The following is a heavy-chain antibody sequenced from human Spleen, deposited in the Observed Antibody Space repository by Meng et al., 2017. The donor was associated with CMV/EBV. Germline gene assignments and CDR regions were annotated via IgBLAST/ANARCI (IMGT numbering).Heavy chain of an antibody. V-gene: IGHV2-5*01. CDR1: GFSLTTSGVG. J-gene: IGHJ4*01. CDR2: IYWNDDT. D-gene: IGHD3-10*01. CDR3: GRIYYGDRFFDY. Sequence: FSGFSLTTSGVGVGWIRQPPGKALEWLALIYWNDDTRYSPSLKSRLTITKDTSKNQVLLTLTYMDPVDTATYYCGRIYYGDRFFDYWGHGTLVTVSS.